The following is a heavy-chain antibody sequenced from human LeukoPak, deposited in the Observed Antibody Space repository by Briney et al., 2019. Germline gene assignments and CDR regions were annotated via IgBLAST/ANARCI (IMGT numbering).Heavy chain of an antibody. Sequence: ASVKVSCKASGYTFTSYYMHWVRQAPGQGLEWMGIINPSGGSTSYAQKFQGRVTMTRDTPTSTVYMELSSLRSEDTAVYYCARGVEDIVVVPAAKTPFDPWGQGTLVTVSS. CDR2: INPSGGST. J-gene: IGHJ5*02. CDR3: ARGVEDIVVVPAAKTPFDP. D-gene: IGHD2-2*01. V-gene: IGHV1-46*01. CDR1: GYTFTSYY.